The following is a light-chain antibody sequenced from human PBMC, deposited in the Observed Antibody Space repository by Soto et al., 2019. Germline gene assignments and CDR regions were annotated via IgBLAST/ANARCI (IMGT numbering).Light chain of an antibody. CDR2: TSD. J-gene: IGLJ3*02. CDR1: SSNIGTNY. Sequence: QAVLTQPPSASGTPGQRVTISCSGSSSNIGTNYIYWYQHLPGVAPKLLIYTSDQRPSGVPDRFSGSKSGTSASLAISELRSEDEADYYCAAWDDSLSGPNWIFGGGTKLTVL. CDR3: AAWDDSLSGPNWI. V-gene: IGLV1-47*01.